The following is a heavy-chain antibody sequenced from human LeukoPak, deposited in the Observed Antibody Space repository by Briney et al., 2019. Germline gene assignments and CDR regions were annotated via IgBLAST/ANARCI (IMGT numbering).Heavy chain of an antibody. V-gene: IGHV4-59*08. CDR2: IYYSGST. CDR1: GGSISNYY. D-gene: IGHD6-19*01. CDR3: ARHMTVAGTHAFDI. Sequence: SETLSLTCTDSGGSISNYYWSWIRQPPGKGLEWIGYIYYSGSTKYNPSLKSRVTISVDTSKNQFSLKLSSVTAADTAVYYCARHMTVAGTHAFDIWGQGTMVTVSS. J-gene: IGHJ3*02.